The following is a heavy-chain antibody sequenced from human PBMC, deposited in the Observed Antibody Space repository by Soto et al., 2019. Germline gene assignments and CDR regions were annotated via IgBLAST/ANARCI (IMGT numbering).Heavy chain of an antibody. D-gene: IGHD4-17*01. CDR1: GFTFSKYY. CDR3: ARDLDVTTVTTSFDS. Sequence: QVQLVQSGAEVKKPGASVKVACKTSGFTFSKYYMHWVRQAPGQGLEWVGVINPSGRTTSYAHKFLGRVTVTRDASTTTVYMELNSLRSGDTAVYYCARDLDVTTVTTSFDSWGQGTLVTVSS. V-gene: IGHV1-46*01. CDR2: INPSGRTT. J-gene: IGHJ4*02.